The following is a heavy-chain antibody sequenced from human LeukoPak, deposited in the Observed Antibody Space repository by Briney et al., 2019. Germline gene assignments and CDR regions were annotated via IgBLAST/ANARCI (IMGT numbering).Heavy chain of an antibody. CDR2: IKQDGSEK. D-gene: IGHD3-16*01. CDR3: ARDNMITFGGVTAFDY. Sequence: GGSLRLSCAASGFTFSSYWMSWVRQAPAKGLERVANIKQDGSEKYYVESVKGRFTISRDNAKNSLYLQMNSLRAEDTAVYYCARDNMITFGGVTAFDYWGQGTLVTVSS. V-gene: IGHV3-7*03. CDR1: GFTFSSYW. J-gene: IGHJ4*02.